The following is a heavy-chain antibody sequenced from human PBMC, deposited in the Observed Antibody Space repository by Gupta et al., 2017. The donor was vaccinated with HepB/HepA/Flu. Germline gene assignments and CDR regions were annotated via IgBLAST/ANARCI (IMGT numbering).Heavy chain of an antibody. CDR1: GYSFIDYA. J-gene: IGHJ4*02. V-gene: IGHV1-2*02. CDR3: ARGPAL. CDR2: INPKSGGT. Sequence: QVQLVQSGAEVTKPGASVTVSCMASGYSFIDYAIYWVRQAPGQGLEWMGWINPKSGGTNYAQKFQGRVTMTSDTSISTAYMELSRLTSDDTAVYYCARGPALWGQGTLVTVSS.